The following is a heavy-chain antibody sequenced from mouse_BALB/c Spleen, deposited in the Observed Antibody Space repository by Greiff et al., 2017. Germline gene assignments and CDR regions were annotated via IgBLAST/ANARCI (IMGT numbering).Heavy chain of an antibody. V-gene: IGHV1-15*01. CDR3: TSRDD. J-gene: IGHJ2*01. Sequence: VQLQQSGAELVRPGASVTLSCKASGYTFTDYEMHWVKQTPVHGLEWIGAIDPETGGTAYNQKFKGKATLTADKSSSTAYMELRSLTSEDSAVYYCTSRDDWGQGTTLTVSS. CDR2: IDPETGGT. CDR1: GYTFTDYE.